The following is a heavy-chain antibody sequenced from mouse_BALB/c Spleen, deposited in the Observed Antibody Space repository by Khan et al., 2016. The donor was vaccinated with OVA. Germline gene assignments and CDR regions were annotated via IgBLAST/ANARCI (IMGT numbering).Heavy chain of an antibody. Sequence: QVQLQQSGTELARPGASVKLSCKASGYIFIDYNINWVKQRTGKGLEWIGEISPGSGNTYYNEKFKGKATLTADKSSSTAYMQLSSLTSEDSAVYFCVREWGSWFPYWGQGTLVTVSA. CDR3: VREWGSWFPY. V-gene: IGHV1-77*01. D-gene: IGHD1-3*01. J-gene: IGHJ3*01. CDR2: ISPGSGNT. CDR1: GYIFIDYN.